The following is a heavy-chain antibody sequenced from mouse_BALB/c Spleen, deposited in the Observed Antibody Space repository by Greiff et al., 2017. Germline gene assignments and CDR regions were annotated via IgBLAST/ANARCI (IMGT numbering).Heavy chain of an antibody. V-gene: IGHV3-2*02. CDR1: GYSITSDYA. Sequence: VQLKESGPGLVKPSQSLSLTCTVTGYSITSDYAWNWIRQFPGNKLEWMGYISYSGSTSYNPSLKSRISITRDTSKNQFFLQLNSVTTEDTATYYCARRDDYYAMDYWGQGTSVTVSS. CDR2: ISYSGST. J-gene: IGHJ4*01. CDR3: ARRDDYYAMDY.